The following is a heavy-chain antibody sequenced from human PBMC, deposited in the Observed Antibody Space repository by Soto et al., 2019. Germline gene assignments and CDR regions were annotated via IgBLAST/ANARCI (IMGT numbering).Heavy chain of an antibody. CDR1: GYTFTSYD. Sequence: QVQLVQSGAEGKKPGASVKVSCKASGYTFTSYDINWVRQATGQGLEWMGWMNPNSGNTGYAQKCQGRVTMTRNTSISTAYMELSSLRSEDSAVYYCAITHLRFGEHHYWGQGTMVTVSS. CDR2: MNPNSGNT. CDR3: AITHLRFGEHHY. D-gene: IGHD3-10*01. J-gene: IGHJ4*02. V-gene: IGHV1-8*01.